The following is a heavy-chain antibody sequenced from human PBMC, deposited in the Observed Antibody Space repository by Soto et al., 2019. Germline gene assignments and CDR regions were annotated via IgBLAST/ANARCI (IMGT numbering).Heavy chain of an antibody. D-gene: IGHD2-15*01. Sequence: GGSLRVSCAASGFTFSSYAMSWVRQAPGKGLEWVSAISGSGGSTYYADSVKGRFTISRDNSKNTLYLQMNSLRAEDTAVYYCAKDPRFEQLPTYSTDYSGQALLLTLSS. CDR3: AKDPRFEQLPTYSTDY. J-gene: IGHJ4*02. CDR2: ISGSGGST. V-gene: IGHV3-23*01. CDR1: GFTFSSYA.